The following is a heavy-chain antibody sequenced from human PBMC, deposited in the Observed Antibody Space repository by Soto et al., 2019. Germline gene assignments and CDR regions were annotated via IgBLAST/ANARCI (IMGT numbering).Heavy chain of an antibody. J-gene: IGHJ5*02. CDR3: ARLDYDFWSGYLGNWFDP. CDR1: GGSISSSSYY. Sequence: SETLSLTCTVSGGSISSSSYYWGWIRQPPGKGLEWIGSIYYSGSTYYNPSLKSRVTISVDTSKNQFSLKLSSVTAADTAVYYCARLDYDFWSGYLGNWFDPWGQGTLVTVSS. D-gene: IGHD3-3*01. CDR2: IYYSGST. V-gene: IGHV4-39*01.